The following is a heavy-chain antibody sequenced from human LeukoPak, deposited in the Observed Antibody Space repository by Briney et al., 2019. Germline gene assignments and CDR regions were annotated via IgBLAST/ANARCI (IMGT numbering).Heavy chain of an antibody. CDR2: IRYDGSNK. Sequence: GGSLRLSCAASGFTFSSYGMHWVRQAPGKGLEWVAFIRYDGSNKYYADSVKGRFTISRDNSKNTLYLQMNSLRAEDTAVYYCAKAFCSTSCPFDYWGQGTLVTVSS. CDR1: GFTFSSYG. J-gene: IGHJ4*02. CDR3: AKAFCSTSCPFDY. D-gene: IGHD2-2*01. V-gene: IGHV3-30*02.